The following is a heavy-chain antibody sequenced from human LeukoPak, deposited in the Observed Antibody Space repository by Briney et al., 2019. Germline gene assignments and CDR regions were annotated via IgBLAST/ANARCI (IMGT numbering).Heavy chain of an antibody. V-gene: IGHV3-21*01. CDR3: AREEMYSSGWQTFDY. CDR1: GFTFSSYS. CDR2: ISSSSSYI. D-gene: IGHD6-19*01. Sequence: PGGSLRLSCAASGFTFSSYSMNWVRLAPGKGLEWVSSISSSSSYIYYADSVKGRFTISRDNAKNSLYLQMNSLRAEDTAVYYCAREEMYSSGWQTFDYWGQGTLVTVSS. J-gene: IGHJ4*02.